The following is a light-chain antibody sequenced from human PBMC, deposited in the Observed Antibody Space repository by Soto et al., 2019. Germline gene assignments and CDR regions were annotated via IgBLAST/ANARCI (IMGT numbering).Light chain of an antibody. CDR2: EVT. J-gene: IGLJ1*01. CDR1: SRDIGFFNY. CDR3: SSYTTRSTYV. V-gene: IGLV2-14*01. Sequence: QSALTQPASVSGSPGQSITISCTGTSRDIGFFNYVSWYQQFPGNAPKLIIFEVTNRPSGVSNRFSASKFGNTASLTISGLQAEDGADYYCSSYTTRSTYVFGTGTKLTVL.